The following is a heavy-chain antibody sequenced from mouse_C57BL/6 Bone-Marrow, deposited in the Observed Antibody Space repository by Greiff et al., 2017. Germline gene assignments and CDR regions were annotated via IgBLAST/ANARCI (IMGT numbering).Heavy chain of an antibody. J-gene: IGHJ3*01. CDR1: GFTFSDYG. CDR3: ARTYGSSYVKYFAY. V-gene: IGHV5-17*01. CDR2: ISSGSSTI. Sequence: EVQGVESGGGLVKPGGSLKLSCAASGFTFSDYGMHWVRQAPEKGLEWVAYISSGSSTIYYADTVKGRFTISRDNAKNTLFLQMTSLRSEDTAMYYCARTYGSSYVKYFAYWGQGTLVTVSA. D-gene: IGHD1-1*01.